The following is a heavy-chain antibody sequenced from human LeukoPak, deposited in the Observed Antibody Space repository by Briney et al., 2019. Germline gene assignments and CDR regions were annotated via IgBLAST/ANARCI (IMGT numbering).Heavy chain of an antibody. D-gene: IGHD3-16*01. J-gene: IGHJ3*02. CDR1: GGSISSYY. Sequence: PSETLSLTCTVSGGSISSYYWSWIRQPAGKGLEWIGRIYTSGSTNSNPSLKSRVTMSVDTSKNQFSLKLSSVTAADTAVYYCARDRGELRSRAFDIWGQGTMVTVSS. CDR3: ARDRGELRSRAFDI. V-gene: IGHV4-4*07. CDR2: IYTSGST.